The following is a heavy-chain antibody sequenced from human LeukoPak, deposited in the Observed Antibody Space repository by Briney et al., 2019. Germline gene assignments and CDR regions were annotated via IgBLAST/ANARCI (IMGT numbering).Heavy chain of an antibody. CDR3: ARSPRGYSYGYRDY. V-gene: IGHV1-18*01. CDR1: GYTLASYG. J-gene: IGHJ4*02. Sequence: ASVKVSCKASGYTLASYGITWVRQAPGQGLEWMGWISAYKGDTNYAQTLRGRVTMTTDTAASSAYLELRSLRSDDTAVYYCARSPRGYSYGYRDYWGQGTLVTVSS. D-gene: IGHD5-18*01. CDR2: ISAYKGDT.